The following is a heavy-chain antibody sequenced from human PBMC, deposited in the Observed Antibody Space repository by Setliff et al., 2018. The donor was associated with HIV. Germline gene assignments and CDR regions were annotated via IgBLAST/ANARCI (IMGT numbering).Heavy chain of an antibody. Sequence: PSETLSLTCTVSGYFISSGYYWGWIRQPRGKGLEWIGNIYRSGSTYYNPSLKSRVTISVDKPKNQFSLKLSSVTAADTAVYYCARAMVRGVIGYWGQGTLVTVSS. V-gene: IGHV4-38-2*02. J-gene: IGHJ4*02. D-gene: IGHD3-10*01. CDR2: IYRSGST. CDR1: GYFISSGYY. CDR3: ARAMVRGVIGY.